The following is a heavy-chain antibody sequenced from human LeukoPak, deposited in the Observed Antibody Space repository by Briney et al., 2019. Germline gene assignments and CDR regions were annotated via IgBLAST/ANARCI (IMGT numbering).Heavy chain of an antibody. J-gene: IGHJ6*02. CDR1: GFTFSSYS. Sequence: GGSLRLTCAASGFTFSSYSMNWVRQAPGKGLEWVSGISGGGVTTYYADSVKGRFTISRDNSKNTLYLQMNSLRADDTAIYYCARNQQLGGHSYYYYGMDVWGQGTTVTVSS. CDR2: ISGGGVTT. V-gene: IGHV3-23*01. CDR3: ARNQQLGGHSYYYYGMDV. D-gene: IGHD3-16*01.